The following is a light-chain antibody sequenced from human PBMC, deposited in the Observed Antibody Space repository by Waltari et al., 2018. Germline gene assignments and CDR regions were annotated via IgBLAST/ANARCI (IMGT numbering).Light chain of an antibody. J-gene: IGLJ3*02. CDR3: ALYMGSGIWV. CDR1: SGSLSTTSY. Sequence: QTVVTQEPSLSVPPGGTVTLTCALSSGSLSTTSYATWYQQTPGQAPRTLVYKANARSSGVPDRFSGSILGNTAALTITGAQADDESDYYCALYMGSGIWVFGGGTRLTVL. CDR2: KAN. V-gene: IGLV8-61*01.